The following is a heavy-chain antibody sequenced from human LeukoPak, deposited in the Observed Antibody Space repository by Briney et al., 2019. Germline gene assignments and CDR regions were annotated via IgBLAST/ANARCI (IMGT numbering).Heavy chain of an antibody. Sequence: SETLSLTCAVYGGSFSGYYWSWIRQPPGKGLEWIGEINHSGSTNYNPSLKSRVTISVDTSKNQFSLKPSSVTAADTAVYYCARFLGAGYSSGWYASWFDPWGQGTLVTVSS. CDR2: INHSGST. J-gene: IGHJ5*02. CDR1: GGSFSGYY. D-gene: IGHD6-19*01. V-gene: IGHV4-34*01. CDR3: ARFLGAGYSSGWYASWFDP.